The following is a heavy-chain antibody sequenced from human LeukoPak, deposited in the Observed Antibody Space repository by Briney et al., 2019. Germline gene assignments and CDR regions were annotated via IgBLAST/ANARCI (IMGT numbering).Heavy chain of an antibody. V-gene: IGHV3-23*01. CDR3: ATSYDFWSGYYAY. CDR1: GFTFSNYA. J-gene: IGHJ4*02. Sequence: GGSLRLSCAASGFTFSNYAMNWVRQAPGKGLEWVSAISGSGGSTYYADSVKGRFTISRDNSKNTLYLQMNSLRAEDTAVYYCATSYDFWSGYYAYWGQGTLATVSS. D-gene: IGHD3-3*01. CDR2: ISGSGGST.